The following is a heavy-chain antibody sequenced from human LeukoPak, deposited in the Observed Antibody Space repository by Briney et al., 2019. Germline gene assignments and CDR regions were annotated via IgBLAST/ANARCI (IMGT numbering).Heavy chain of an antibody. J-gene: IGHJ6*03. D-gene: IGHD6-19*01. CDR1: GGTFNSYA. V-gene: IGHV1-69*13. Sequence: ASVKVSFKGFGGTFNSYAISWVRQAPGQGLEWMGGIIPIFGTTKYAQKFQGRATITADESTSTAYMELSSLRSEDTAVYYCATADAVGYYYYYIDVWGKGTTVTVSS. CDR2: IIPIFGTT. CDR3: ATADAVGYYYYYIDV.